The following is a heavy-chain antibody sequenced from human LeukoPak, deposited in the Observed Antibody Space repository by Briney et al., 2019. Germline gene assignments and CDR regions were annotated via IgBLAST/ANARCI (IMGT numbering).Heavy chain of an antibody. J-gene: IGHJ3*01. Sequence: GGSLRLSCAASGFTFSRYDMHWVRQVTGKGLEWVSGIGTADDPYYPASVKGRFTISRDNVNDSLYLQMDSLRAGDTAIYYCVRAGGSGWYAFDFWGQGTMVTVSS. CDR3: VRAGGSGWYAFDF. D-gene: IGHD6-19*01. CDR1: GFTFSRYD. V-gene: IGHV3-13*05. CDR2: IGTADDP.